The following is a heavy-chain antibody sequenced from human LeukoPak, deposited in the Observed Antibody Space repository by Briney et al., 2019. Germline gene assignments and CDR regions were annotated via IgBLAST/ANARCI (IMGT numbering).Heavy chain of an antibody. D-gene: IGHD3-3*01. J-gene: IGHJ5*02. V-gene: IGHV3-21*01. CDR2: LSTSGSYI. CDR1: GFIVSDFD. CDR3: ARGNYDFAYDP. Sequence: PGGSLRLSCAASGFIVSDFDMNWVGQAPGKGLEWVSYLSTSGSYIHYAESVKGRFTISRDAGNNSLYLQLDSLTVEDTAVYFCARGNYDFAYDPWGQGTLVTVSS.